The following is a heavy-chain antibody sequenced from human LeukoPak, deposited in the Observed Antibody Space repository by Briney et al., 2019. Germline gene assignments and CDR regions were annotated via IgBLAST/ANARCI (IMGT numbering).Heavy chain of an antibody. Sequence: SETLSLTCTVSGGSISSSSSYWGWIRQPPGNGLEWIGSIYYSGSTYYNPSLKSRVTISVDTSKNQFSLKLSSGTAADTAVYYCARMMVRGVIQIGDYFDYWGQGTLVTVSS. J-gene: IGHJ4*02. CDR3: ARMMVRGVIQIGDYFDY. D-gene: IGHD3-10*01. CDR2: IYYSGST. CDR1: GGSISSSSSY. V-gene: IGHV4-39*07.